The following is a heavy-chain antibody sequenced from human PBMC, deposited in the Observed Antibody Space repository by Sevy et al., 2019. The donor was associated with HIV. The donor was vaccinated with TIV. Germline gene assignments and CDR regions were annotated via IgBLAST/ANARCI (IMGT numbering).Heavy chain of an antibody. CDR2: IYYSGST. J-gene: IGHJ3*02. CDR3: ARHDAVEAAGTGAFDI. V-gene: IGHV4-39*01. CDR1: GGSISSSSYY. D-gene: IGHD6-13*01. Sequence: SETLSLTCTVSGGSISSSSYYWGWIRQPPGKGLEWIGSIYYSGSTYYNPSLKSRITISADTSKNQFSLKLGSVTAADTAVYYCARHDAVEAAGTGAFDIWGQGTMVTVSS.